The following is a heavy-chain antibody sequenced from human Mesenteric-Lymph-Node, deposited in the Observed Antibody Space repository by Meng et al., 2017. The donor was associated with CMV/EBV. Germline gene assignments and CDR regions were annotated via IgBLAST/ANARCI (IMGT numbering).Heavy chain of an antibody. D-gene: IGHD3-22*01. CDR2: ISFDGSKK. CDR3: ARDGQIAPRGLYNYNGMDV. V-gene: IGHV3-30-3*01. CDR1: GFTFSSYA. J-gene: IGHJ6*02. Sequence: GESLKISCTASGFTFSSYAMHWVRQAPGKGLEWVAIISFDGSKKYYADTVKGRFTISRDNSKNTLYLQINSLRAEDTAVYYCARDGQIAPRGLYNYNGMDVWGQGTTVTVSS.